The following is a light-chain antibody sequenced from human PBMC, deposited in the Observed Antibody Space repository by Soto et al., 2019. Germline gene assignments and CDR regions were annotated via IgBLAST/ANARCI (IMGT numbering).Light chain of an antibody. CDR1: QSIHSW. CDR3: QQYNSHPYT. Sequence: DFQMTQSPSTLSASVGDRVTITCRASQSIHSWLAWYQQKPGRTPKLLIHKASILECGVPSRLSGSGSGTEFTLNISSMQPDDFASYYCQQYNSHPYTFGQGTKLEIK. CDR2: KAS. J-gene: IGKJ2*01. V-gene: IGKV1-5*03.